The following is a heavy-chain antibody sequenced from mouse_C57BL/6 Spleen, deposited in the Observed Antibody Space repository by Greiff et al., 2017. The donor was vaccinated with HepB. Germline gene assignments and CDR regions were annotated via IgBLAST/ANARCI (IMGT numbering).Heavy chain of an antibody. CDR1: GYAFTNYL. CDR3: ARDYGSSYAMDY. Sequence: VQLQQSGAELVRPGTSVKVSCKASGYAFTNYLIEWVKQRPGQGLEWIGVINPGSGGTNYNEKFKGKATLTADKSSSTAYMQLSSLTSEDSAVYCCARDYGSSYAMDYWGQGTSVTVSS. CDR2: INPGSGGT. V-gene: IGHV1-54*01. J-gene: IGHJ4*01. D-gene: IGHD1-1*01.